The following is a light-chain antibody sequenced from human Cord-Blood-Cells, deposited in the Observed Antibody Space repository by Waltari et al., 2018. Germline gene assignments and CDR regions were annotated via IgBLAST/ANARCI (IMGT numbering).Light chain of an antibody. CDR3: SSYAGSKV. CDR1: RSAVGRYNY. Sequence: QSALTQPPSASGSPGQSVTISCTGTRSAVGRYNYVSWYQQHPGKAPKLMIYEVSKRPSGVPDRFSGSKSGNTASLTVSGLQAEDEADYYCSSYAGSKVFGGGTKLTVL. J-gene: IGLJ2*01. CDR2: EVS. V-gene: IGLV2-8*01.